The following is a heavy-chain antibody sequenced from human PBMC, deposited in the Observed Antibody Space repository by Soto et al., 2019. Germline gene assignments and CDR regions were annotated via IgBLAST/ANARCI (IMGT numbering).Heavy chain of an antibody. CDR2: IIPIFRTA. D-gene: IGHD2-15*01. CDR3: ASVETQRYYYGMDV. Sequence: SVKVSCKASGGTFSSYAISWVRQAPGQGLEWMGGIIPIFRTADYAQKFQGRVTITADESTSTAYMELSSLRSEDTAVYYCASVETQRYYYGMDVWGQGTTVIVSS. J-gene: IGHJ6*02. V-gene: IGHV1-69*13. CDR1: GGTFSSYA.